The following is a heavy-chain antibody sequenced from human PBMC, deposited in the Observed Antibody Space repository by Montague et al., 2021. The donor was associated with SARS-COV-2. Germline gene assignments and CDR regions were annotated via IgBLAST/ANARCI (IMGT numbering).Heavy chain of an antibody. CDR2: IYYSGST. V-gene: IGHV4-59*08. CDR1: GVSISSYY. CDR3: ARHALGYFDWLNEGYFDY. D-gene: IGHD3-9*01. J-gene: IGHJ4*02. Sequence: SETLSLTCTVSGVSISSYYWSWVRQPPGKGLEWIGYIYYSGSTNYNPSLKSRVTISIDTSKNQFSLKLSSVTAADTAVYYCARHALGYFDWLNEGYFDYWGQGTLVTVSS.